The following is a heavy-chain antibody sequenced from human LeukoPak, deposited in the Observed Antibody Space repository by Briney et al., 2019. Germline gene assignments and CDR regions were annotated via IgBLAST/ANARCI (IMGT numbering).Heavy chain of an antibody. Sequence: ASVKVSCKVSGYTLTELSMHWVRQAPGKGLEWMGGFDPGDGETIYAQKFQGRVTMTRDTSTSTVYMELSSLRSEDTAVYYCARDNPGYNWNYVGYNWFDPWGQGTLVTVSS. CDR1: GYTLTELS. V-gene: IGHV1-24*01. CDR2: FDPGDGET. J-gene: IGHJ5*02. D-gene: IGHD1-7*01. CDR3: ARDNPGYNWNYVGYNWFDP.